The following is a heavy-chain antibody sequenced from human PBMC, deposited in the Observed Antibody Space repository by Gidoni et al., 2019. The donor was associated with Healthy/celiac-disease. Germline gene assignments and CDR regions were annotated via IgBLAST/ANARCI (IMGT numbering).Heavy chain of an antibody. Sequence: EVQLVESGGGLVQPGGSLRLSCAASGFTFSSYWMSWVRQAPGKGLEWVANIKQDGSEKYYVDSVKGRFTISRDNAKNSLYLQMNSLRAEDTAVYYCAREANEATYYDFWSGYTFDYWGQGTLVTVSS. CDR1: GFTFSSYW. CDR3: AREANEATYYDFWSGYTFDY. D-gene: IGHD3-3*01. J-gene: IGHJ4*02. CDR2: IKQDGSEK. V-gene: IGHV3-7*01.